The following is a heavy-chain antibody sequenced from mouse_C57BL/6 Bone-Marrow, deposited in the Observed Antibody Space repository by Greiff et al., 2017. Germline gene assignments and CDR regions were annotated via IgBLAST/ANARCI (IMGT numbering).Heavy chain of an antibody. CDR1: GYTFTEYT. CDR3: ARHEMGYYGSSAWFAY. CDR2: FYPGSGSI. J-gene: IGHJ3*01. Sequence: QVQLQQSGAELVKPGASVKLSCKASGYTFTEYTIHWVKQRSGQGLEWIGWFYPGSGSIKYNEKFKDKATLTAYKSSSTVYMELSRLTSEDSAVYFCARHEMGYYGSSAWFAYWCQGTLATVSA. V-gene: IGHV1-62-2*01. D-gene: IGHD1-1*01.